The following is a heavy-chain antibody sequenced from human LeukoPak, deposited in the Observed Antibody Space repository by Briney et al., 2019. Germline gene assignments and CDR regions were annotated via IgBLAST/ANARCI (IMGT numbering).Heavy chain of an antibody. CDR2: ISSSGSTI. CDR1: GFTFSSYE. J-gene: IGHJ4*02. V-gene: IGHV3-48*03. Sequence: GGSLRLSCAASGFTFSSYEMNWVRQAPGKGLEWVSYISSSGSTIYYADSVKGRFTISRDNAKNSLYLQMNSLRAEDTAVYYCAGGPVVVVALGYWGQGTLVTVSS. D-gene: IGHD2-15*01. CDR3: AGGPVVVVALGY.